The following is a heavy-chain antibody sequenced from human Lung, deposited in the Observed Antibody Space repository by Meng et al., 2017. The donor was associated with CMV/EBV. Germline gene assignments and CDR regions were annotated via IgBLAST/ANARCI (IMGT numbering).Heavy chain of an antibody. CDR3: ARDSDDYDFWSAYYTDAFDF. CDR2: ITGDSTYK. J-gene: IGHJ3*01. CDR1: GFTFGSHS. Sequence: GESLKISCAASGFTFGSHSMNWVRQAPGKGLEWVSSITGDSTYKHYADSLKGRFTISRGNAKNSLYLQMNSLRAEDTAVYYCARDSDDYDFWSAYYTDAFDFWXQETXVTVAS. D-gene: IGHD3-3*01. V-gene: IGHV3-21*01.